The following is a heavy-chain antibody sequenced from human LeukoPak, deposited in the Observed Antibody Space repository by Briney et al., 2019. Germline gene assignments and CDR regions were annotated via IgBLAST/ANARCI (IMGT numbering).Heavy chain of an antibody. Sequence: SETLSLTCTVSGYSISSGYYWGWIRQTPGKGLEWIGSIYYSGKTYYNPSLKSRVTISIDMSKNQFSLKLSSVTAADTAVYYCARDRISVADPPNWFDPWGQGTLVTVSS. CDR2: IYYSGKT. D-gene: IGHD6-19*01. CDR3: ARDRISVADPPNWFDP. J-gene: IGHJ5*02. CDR1: GYSISSGYY. V-gene: IGHV4-38-2*02.